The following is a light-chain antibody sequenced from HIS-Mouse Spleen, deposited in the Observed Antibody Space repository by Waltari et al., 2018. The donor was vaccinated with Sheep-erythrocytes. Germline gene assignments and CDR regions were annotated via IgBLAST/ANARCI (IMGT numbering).Light chain of an antibody. CDR3: QAWDSSTVV. J-gene: IGLJ2*01. V-gene: IGLV3-1*01. Sequence: SYELTQPPSVSVSPGQTASITCSGDKLGGKYDCWYQQKPGHSPVLVIYQDSKRPSGIPERFSGSNSGNTATLTISGTQAMDEADYYCQAWDSSTVVFGGGTKLTVL. CDR1: KLGGKY. CDR2: QDS.